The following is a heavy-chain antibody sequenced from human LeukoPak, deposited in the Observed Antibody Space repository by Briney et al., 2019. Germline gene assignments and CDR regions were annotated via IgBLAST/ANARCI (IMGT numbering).Heavy chain of an antibody. CDR1: GGSISSGDYY. V-gene: IGHV4-30-4*01. J-gene: IGHJ4*02. D-gene: IGHD2-2*01. CDR2: IYYSGST. Sequence: PSETLSLTCTVSGGSISSGDYYWSWIRQPPGKGLEWIGYIYYSGSTYYNPSLKSRVTISVDTSKNQFSLKLSSVTAADTAVYYCARALGYCSSTSCFQGEDYFDYWDQGTLVTVSS. CDR3: ARALGYCSSTSCFQGEDYFDY.